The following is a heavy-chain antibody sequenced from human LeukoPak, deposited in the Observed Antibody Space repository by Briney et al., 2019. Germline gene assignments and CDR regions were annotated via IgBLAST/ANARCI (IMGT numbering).Heavy chain of an antibody. CDR1: GGSFRSYY. V-gene: IGHV4-59*01. CDR2: IYYSGST. D-gene: IGHD5/OR15-5a*01. J-gene: IGHJ4*02. CDR3: ARASWALCLATPHLDF. Sequence: SETLSLTCSVSGGSFRSYYWSSIRQPPGKGLEWIGYIYYSGSTNYNPSLKSRVTISVDTSKNQFSLKLSSLTAADTAVYFCARASWALCLATPHLDFWGQGTLVTVSS.